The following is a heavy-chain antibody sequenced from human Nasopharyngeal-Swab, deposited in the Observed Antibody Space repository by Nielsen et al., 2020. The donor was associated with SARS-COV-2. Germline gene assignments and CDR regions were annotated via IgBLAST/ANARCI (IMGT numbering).Heavy chain of an antibody. D-gene: IGHD3-22*01. CDR3: TKATSLYYYDSSGYRPWYCDY. CDR2: INWNGGRI. Sequence: SLKISCAASGFTFDDYAMHWVRQAPGKGLEWISGINWNGGRIGYADSVKGRFTISRDNAKKSLYLQMSSLRPEDTALYYCTKATSLYYYDSSGYRPWYCDYWGQGTLVTVSS. J-gene: IGHJ4*02. CDR1: GFTFDDYA. V-gene: IGHV3-9*01.